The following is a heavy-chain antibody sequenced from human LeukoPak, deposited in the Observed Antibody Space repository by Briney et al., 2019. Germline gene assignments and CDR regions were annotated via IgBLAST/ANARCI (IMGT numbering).Heavy chain of an antibody. D-gene: IGHD3-22*01. CDR2: IIPIFGTA. J-gene: IGHJ4*02. CDR3: ASLGYYDSSGYGY. Sequence: SVKVSCKASGYTFTSYYMHWVRQAPGQGLEWMGRIIPIFGTANYAQKFQGRVTITTDESTSTVYMELSSLRSEDTAVYYCASLGYYDSSGYGYWGQGTLVTVSS. CDR1: GYTFTSYY. V-gene: IGHV1-69*05.